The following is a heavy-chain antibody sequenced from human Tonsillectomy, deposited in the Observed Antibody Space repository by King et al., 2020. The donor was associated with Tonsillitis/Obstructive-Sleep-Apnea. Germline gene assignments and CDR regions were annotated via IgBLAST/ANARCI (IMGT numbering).Heavy chain of an antibody. V-gene: IGHV3-7*01. J-gene: IGHJ6*04. D-gene: IGHD3-16*01. CDR3: ARVGGGGEGVV. CDR2: IKQDGSDK. Sequence: VQLVESGGGLVQPGGSLRLSCAASRFTFSDYWMSWVRQAPGKGPEWVANIKQDGSDKYYVDSVRGRFTISRDNAKNSLYLQMNSLRVEDTAVYYCARVGGGGEGVVWGKGTTVTVSS. CDR1: RFTFSDYW.